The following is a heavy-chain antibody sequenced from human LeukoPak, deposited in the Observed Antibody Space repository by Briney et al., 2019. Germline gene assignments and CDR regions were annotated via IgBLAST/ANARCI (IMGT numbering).Heavy chain of an antibody. CDR1: GTSFSSYY. CDR2: VNHSGYT. Sequence: SETLSLTCAASGTSFSSYYWSWIRQPPGKGLEWIGEVNHSGYTNDNPSLKSRVTISVDTSKNQFSLRLRSVTAAGTAVYFCARMTTGHDFWGQGTLVTVSS. J-gene: IGHJ4*02. V-gene: IGHV4-34*01. CDR3: ARMTTGHDF. D-gene: IGHD4-17*01.